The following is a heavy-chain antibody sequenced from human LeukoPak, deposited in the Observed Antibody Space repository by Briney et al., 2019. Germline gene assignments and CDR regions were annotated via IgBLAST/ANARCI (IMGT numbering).Heavy chain of an antibody. V-gene: IGHV4-34*01. CDR2: INHSGST. D-gene: IGHD1-26*01. CDR3: ARAPYSGSPLGGDWFDP. CDR1: GGSISSYS. Sequence: SETLSLTCSVSGGSISSYSWNWIRQPPGKGLEWIGEINHSGSTNYNPSLKSRVTISVDTSKNQFSLKLSSVTAADTAVYYCARAPYSGSPLGGDWFDPWGQGTLVTVSS. J-gene: IGHJ5*02.